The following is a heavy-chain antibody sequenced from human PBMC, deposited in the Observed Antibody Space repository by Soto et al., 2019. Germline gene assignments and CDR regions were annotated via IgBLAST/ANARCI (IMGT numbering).Heavy chain of an antibody. CDR2: ISSNGGST. D-gene: IGHD3-16*01. CDR1: GFTFSSYA. J-gene: IGHJ4*02. Sequence: GGSLGLSCAASGFTFSSYAMHWVRQAPGKGLEYVSAISSNGGSTYYANSVKGRFTISRDNSKNTLYLQMGSLRAEDMAVYYCARRSMTHFDYWGQGTLVTSPQ. CDR3: ARRSMTHFDY. V-gene: IGHV3-64*01.